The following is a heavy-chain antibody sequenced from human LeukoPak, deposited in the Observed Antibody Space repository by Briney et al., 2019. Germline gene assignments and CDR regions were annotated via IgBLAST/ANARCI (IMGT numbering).Heavy chain of an antibody. Sequence: GGSLRLSCAASGFTFSSYAMHWVRQAPGKGLEWVAVISYDGSNKYYADSVKGRFTISRDNSKNTLYLQMNSLRAEDTAVYYCTRDRAQQYLEYWGQGTLVTVSS. V-gene: IGHV3-30-3*01. CDR1: GFTFSSYA. CDR3: TRDRAQQYLEY. CDR2: ISYDGSNK. J-gene: IGHJ4*02. D-gene: IGHD1-1*01.